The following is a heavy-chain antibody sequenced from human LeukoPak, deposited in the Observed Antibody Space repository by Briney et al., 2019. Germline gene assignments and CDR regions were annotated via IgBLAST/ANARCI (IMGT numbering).Heavy chain of an antibody. Sequence: ASVKVSCKASGYTFTGYYMHWVRQAPGQGLEWMGWINPNSGGTIYAQKFQGRVTMTRDTSISTAYMELSRLRSDDTAVYYCARGDGFHNWFDPWGQGTLVTVSS. CDR1: GYTFTGYY. D-gene: IGHD3-16*01. J-gene: IGHJ5*02. V-gene: IGHV1-2*02. CDR3: ARGDGFHNWFDP. CDR2: INPNSGGT.